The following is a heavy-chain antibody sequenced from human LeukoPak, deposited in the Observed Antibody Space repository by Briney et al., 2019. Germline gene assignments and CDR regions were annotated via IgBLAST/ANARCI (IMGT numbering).Heavy chain of an antibody. V-gene: IGHV6-1*01. CDR1: GDSIFTNNVA. J-gene: IGHJ4*02. CDR3: ARGKYTSFDN. Sequence: SQTLSLTCAISGDSIFTNNVAWNWLRQSPSRGLEWLGRTYYRSKWSFDYAVSVKSRITINADTSKNQFSLQLSSVTPEDTAVYYCARGKYTSFDNWGQGTLVTVSS. D-gene: IGHD6-6*01. CDR2: TYYRSKWSF.